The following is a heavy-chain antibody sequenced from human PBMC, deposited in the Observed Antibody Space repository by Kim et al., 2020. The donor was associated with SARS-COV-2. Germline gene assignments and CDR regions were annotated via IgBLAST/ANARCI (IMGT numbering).Heavy chain of an antibody. CDR2: T. V-gene: IGHV4-39*01. J-gene: IGHJ4*02. D-gene: IGHD6-19*01. CDR3: ARQWLVHGVGY. Sequence: TYYNPSLKSRVTISVDTSKNQFSLMLSSVTAADTAVFYCARQWLVHGVGYWGQGILVTVSS.